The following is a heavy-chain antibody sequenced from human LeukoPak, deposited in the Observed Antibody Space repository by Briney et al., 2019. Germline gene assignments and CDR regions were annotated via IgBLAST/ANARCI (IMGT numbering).Heavy chain of an antibody. J-gene: IGHJ5*02. CDR3: ARISARGNWFDP. Sequence: SETLSLTCTVSGGSISSYYWSWIRQPPGKGLEWIGYIYYSGSTNYNPSLKSRVTISVDTSKNQFSLKLSSVTAADTAVYYCARISARGNWFDPWGQGTLVTVSS. CDR1: GGSISSYY. CDR2: IYYSGST. V-gene: IGHV4-59*01.